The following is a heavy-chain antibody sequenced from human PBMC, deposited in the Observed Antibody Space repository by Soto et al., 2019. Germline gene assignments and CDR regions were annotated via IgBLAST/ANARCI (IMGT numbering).Heavy chain of an antibody. Sequence: SETLSLTCAVYGGSFSGYYWSWIRQPPGKGLEWIGEINHSGSTNYNPSLKSRVTISVDTSKNQFSLKLSSVTAADTAVYYCARDLVVAHQGGTYYFDYWGQGTLVTVSS. CDR2: INHSGST. D-gene: IGHD2-15*01. CDR1: GGSFSGYY. CDR3: ARDLVVAHQGGTYYFDY. V-gene: IGHV4-34*01. J-gene: IGHJ4*02.